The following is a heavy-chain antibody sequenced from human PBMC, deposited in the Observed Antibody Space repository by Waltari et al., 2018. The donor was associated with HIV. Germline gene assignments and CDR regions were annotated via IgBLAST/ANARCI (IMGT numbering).Heavy chain of an antibody. Sequence: QVQLQESGPGLVKPSETLSLTCTVSGGSISSYYWSWIRQPPGKGLEWIGYIYYSGSTNYNPSRKSRVTISVDTSKNQFSLKLSSVTAADTAVYYCARGGYYDSSGPWDYWGQGTLVTVSS. V-gene: IGHV4-59*01. CDR2: IYYSGST. J-gene: IGHJ4*02. D-gene: IGHD3-22*01. CDR1: GGSISSYY. CDR3: ARGGYYDSSGPWDY.